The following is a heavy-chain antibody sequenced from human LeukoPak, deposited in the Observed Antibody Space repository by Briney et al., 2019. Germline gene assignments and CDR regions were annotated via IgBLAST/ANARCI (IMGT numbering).Heavy chain of an antibody. J-gene: IGHJ5*02. CDR1: GFTFSNYE. CDR2: IKEDGSEK. CDR3: ARGSDWFDP. Sequence: GGSLRLSCAASGFTFSNYEMNWVRQAPGKGLEWVANIKEDGSEKYYVDSVKGRFTISRDNAKNSLYLQMNSLRAEDTAVYYCARGSDWFDPWGQGTLVTVSS. V-gene: IGHV3-7*01.